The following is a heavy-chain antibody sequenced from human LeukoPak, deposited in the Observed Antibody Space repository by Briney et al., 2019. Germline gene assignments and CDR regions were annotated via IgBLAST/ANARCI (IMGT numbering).Heavy chain of an antibody. V-gene: IGHV1-18*01. CDR2: ISAYNGNT. CDR1: GYTFTSYG. D-gene: IGHD1-26*01. J-gene: IGHJ4*01. Sequence: ASVKVSCKASGYTFTSYGISWVRQAPGQGLEWMGWISAYNGNTNYTQKPQGRVTMTTDTSTNTAYMELKSLRSDDTAVYYRARDGSGWWELDYWGQGTLVTV. CDR3: ARDGSGWWELDY.